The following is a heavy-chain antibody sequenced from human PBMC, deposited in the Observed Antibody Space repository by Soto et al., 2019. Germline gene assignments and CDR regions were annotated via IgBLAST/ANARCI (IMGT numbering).Heavy chain of an antibody. D-gene: IGHD3-3*01. Sequence: PSETLSLTCTVSGGSISSGDYSWSWVRQSPGKGLEWIGHIYNSGITYYNPSLKSRVVISIDTSRNQFSLRLNSLTAADRAVYFCARGVTVFGLVSRFWFDPWGQGNVVTVS. CDR2: IYNSGIT. J-gene: IGHJ5*02. CDR1: GGSISSGDYS. V-gene: IGHV4-30-4*01. CDR3: ARGVTVFGLVSRFWFDP.